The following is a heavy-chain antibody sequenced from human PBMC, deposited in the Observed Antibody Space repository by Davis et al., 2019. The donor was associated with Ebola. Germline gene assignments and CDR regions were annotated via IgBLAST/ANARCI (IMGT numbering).Heavy chain of an antibody. CDR3: VRGSTIFGVVMTFDY. Sequence: SVKVSCKASGGTFSSYAISWVRQAPGQGLEWMGGIIPIFGTANYAQKFQGRVTITADESTSTAYMELSSLRSEDTAVYCCVRGSTIFGVVMTFDYWGQGTLVTVSS. CDR1: GGTFSSYA. J-gene: IGHJ4*02. CDR2: IIPIFGTA. D-gene: IGHD3-3*01. V-gene: IGHV1-69*13.